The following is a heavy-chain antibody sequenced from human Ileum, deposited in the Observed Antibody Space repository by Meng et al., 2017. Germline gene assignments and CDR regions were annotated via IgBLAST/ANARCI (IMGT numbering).Heavy chain of an antibody. CDR3: SRGGPWFDP. J-gene: IGHJ5*02. CDR2: INHSVNT. CDR1: GRSFSGYY. V-gene: IGHV4-34*01. Sequence: QVLQWGARLLKPSVTRALPCTVYGRSFSGYYGSGIRRPPGKGLEWSREINHSVNTNDNPSLKSRVTQSVDTSKNLFSPKLSSVTAAETALYYCSRGGPWFDPWGQGTLVTVSS.